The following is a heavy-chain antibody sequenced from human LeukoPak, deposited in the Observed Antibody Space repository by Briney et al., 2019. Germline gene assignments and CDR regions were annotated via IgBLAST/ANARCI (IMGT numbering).Heavy chain of an antibody. V-gene: IGHV3-23*01. CDR3: AKDSMSSKDYNWFDP. Sequence: GGSLRLSCAASGFTFSSYAMSWVRQAPGKGLEWVSAISGSGGSTYYADSVKGRFTISRDNSKNTLYLQMNSLRAEDTAVYCCAKDSMSSKDYNWFDPWGQGTLVTVSS. J-gene: IGHJ5*02. CDR1: GFTFSSYA. D-gene: IGHD2/OR15-2a*01. CDR2: ISGSGGST.